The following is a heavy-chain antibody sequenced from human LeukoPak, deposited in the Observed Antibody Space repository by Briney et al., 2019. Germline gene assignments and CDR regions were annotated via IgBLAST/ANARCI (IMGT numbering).Heavy chain of an antibody. Sequence: SETLSLTCTVSGGSISSYYWSWIRQPPGKGLEWIGYIYYSGSTNYNPSLKSRVTISVDTSKNQFSLKLSSVTAADTAVYYCARARGDYGPYWFDPWGQGTLVTVSS. CDR3: ARARGDYGPYWFDP. V-gene: IGHV4-59*01. CDR1: GGSISSYY. D-gene: IGHD4-17*01. J-gene: IGHJ5*02. CDR2: IYYSGST.